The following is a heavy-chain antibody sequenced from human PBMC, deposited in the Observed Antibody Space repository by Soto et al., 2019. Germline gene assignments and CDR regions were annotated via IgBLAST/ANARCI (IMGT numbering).Heavy chain of an antibody. J-gene: IGHJ5*02. D-gene: IGHD6-13*01. Sequence: EVQLVESGGGLVKPGGSLRLSCAASGFTFSSYSMNWVRQAPGKGLEWVSSISSSSSYIYYADSVKGRFTISRDNAKNSLYLQMNRLGAEDTAVYYCARDHEYSSCWPNWFDLWGQGTLVTVSS. V-gene: IGHV3-21*01. CDR1: GFTFSSYS. CDR3: ARDHEYSSCWPNWFDL. CDR2: ISSSSSYI.